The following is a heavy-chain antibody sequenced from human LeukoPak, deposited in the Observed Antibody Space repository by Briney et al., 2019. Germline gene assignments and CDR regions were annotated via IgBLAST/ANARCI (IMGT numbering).Heavy chain of an antibody. CDR3: ARVQVAGTRDAFDI. J-gene: IGHJ3*02. D-gene: IGHD6-19*01. V-gene: IGHV1-18*01. Sequence: ASVKVSCKTSGYTFTSYGITWVRQAPGQGLEWMGWISGYNGNTNYAQKLQVRVTMTTDTSTSTAHMELRSLRSDDTAVYYRARVQVAGTRDAFDIWGQGTMVTVSS. CDR2: ISGYNGNT. CDR1: GYTFTSYG.